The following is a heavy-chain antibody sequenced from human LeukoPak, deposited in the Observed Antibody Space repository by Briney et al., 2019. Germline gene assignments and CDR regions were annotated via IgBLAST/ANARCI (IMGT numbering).Heavy chain of an antibody. Sequence: GGSLRLSCVASGFTYSSYVMSWVRQAPGKGLEWVSVISGSGISTYYADSVKDRFTISRDNSKNTLYLQMNNLRAEDTAVYYCSKRHYFDSRGYYYHHWGQGTLVTVSS. D-gene: IGHD3-22*01. V-gene: IGHV3-23*01. CDR3: SKRHYFDSRGYYYHH. J-gene: IGHJ1*01. CDR2: ISGSGIST. CDR1: GFTYSSYV.